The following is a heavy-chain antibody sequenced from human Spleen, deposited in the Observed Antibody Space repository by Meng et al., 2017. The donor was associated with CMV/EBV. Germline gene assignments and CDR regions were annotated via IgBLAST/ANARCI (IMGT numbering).Heavy chain of an antibody. CDR3: ARDQYYGSETYAFDM. D-gene: IGHD3-10*01. Sequence: SETLSLTCTVSGGSISSSSYYWGWIRQPPRKGLEWIGSIYYSGSTYYNPSLKSRVTISVDTFKNHFSLKLTSVTAADTAVYYCARDQYYGSETYAFDMWGQGTMVTVSS. CDR1: GGSISSSSYY. CDR2: IYYSGST. J-gene: IGHJ3*02. V-gene: IGHV4-39*07.